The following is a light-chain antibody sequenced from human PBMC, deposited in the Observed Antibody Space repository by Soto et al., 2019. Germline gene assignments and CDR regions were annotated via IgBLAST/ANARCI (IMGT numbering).Light chain of an antibody. CDR3: QQYDNWPPPCT. CDR1: VTVATN. J-gene: IGKJ1*01. CDR2: DAS. Sequence: EIVVTQSPGTLSXXRXXXXTXXXRXIVTVATNVAWYQQTPGQAPRLLIYDASARATGIPDRFSGSWFGTEFALAITSLQSEDFALYYCQQYDNWPPPCTFGQGTKVDIK. V-gene: IGKV3-15*01.